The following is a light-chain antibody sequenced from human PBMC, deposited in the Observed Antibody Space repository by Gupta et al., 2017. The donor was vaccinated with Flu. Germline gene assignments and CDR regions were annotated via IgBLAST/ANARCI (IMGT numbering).Light chain of an antibody. CDR1: PGVSHD. CDR3: LQPNSYPLA. V-gene: IGKV1-17*01. Sequence: PTPLYASVGARVTITCLVSPGVSHDLGWYQQKPGKAPKRLIYSASRLQSGVPSRFSGSGSGTEFTLTISSLQPEDFAAYYCLQPNSYPLAFGRGTKVEIK. CDR2: SAS. J-gene: IGKJ4*01.